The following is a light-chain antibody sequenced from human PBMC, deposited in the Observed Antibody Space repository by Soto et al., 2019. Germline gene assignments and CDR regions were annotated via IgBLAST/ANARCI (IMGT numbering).Light chain of an antibody. CDR2: DAS. Sequence: EIVLTQSPGTLSLSPGDRATLSCRASQSFTVNYLAWYQQKPGQAPRLLIYDASSRATGIPDRFSGGGSGTDFTLTISRLEPEDFAVYYCQHYGSSPPITFGQGTRLEIK. V-gene: IGKV3-20*01. CDR3: QHYGSSPPIT. CDR1: QSFTVNY. J-gene: IGKJ5*01.